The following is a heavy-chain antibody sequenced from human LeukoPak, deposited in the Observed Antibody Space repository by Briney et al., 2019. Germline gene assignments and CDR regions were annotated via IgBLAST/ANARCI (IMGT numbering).Heavy chain of an antibody. J-gene: IGHJ4*02. CDR3: VRRGYTSAWDF. CDR2: VSAGSTTTI. Sequence: GGSLRLSCAASGFTFSSFAMDWVRQAPGKGLEWLSYVSAGSTTTIYYADSVKGRFTISRDNAKHSLYLQMHSLRDEGTAVYYCVRRGYTSAWDFWGQGTLVTVSS. D-gene: IGHD3-16*02. CDR1: GFTFSSFA. V-gene: IGHV3-48*02.